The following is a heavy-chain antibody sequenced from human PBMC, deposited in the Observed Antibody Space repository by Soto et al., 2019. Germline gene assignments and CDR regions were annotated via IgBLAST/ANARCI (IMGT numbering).Heavy chain of an antibody. D-gene: IGHD3-16*02. J-gene: IGHJ4*02. CDR2: IKQDGSEK. CDR1: GFTFSSYW. V-gene: IGHV3-7*01. Sequence: GSLRLSCAASGFTFSSYWMSWVRQAPGKGLEWVANIKQDGSEKYYVDSVKGRFTISRDNAKNSLYLQMNSLRAEDTAVYYCARVIDYIWGSYRLAYYFDYWGQGTLVTVSS. CDR3: ARVIDYIWGSYRLAYYFDY.